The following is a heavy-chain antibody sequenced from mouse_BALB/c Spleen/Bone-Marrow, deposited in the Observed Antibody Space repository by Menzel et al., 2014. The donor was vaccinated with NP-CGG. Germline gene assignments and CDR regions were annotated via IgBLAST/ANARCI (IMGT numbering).Heavy chain of an antibody. D-gene: IGHD1-3*01. CDR2: ISSSGRT. V-gene: IGHV3-2*02. Sequence: EVMLVESGPGLVKPSQSLSLTCTVTGYSITSGFAWNWIRQFPGNNLEWMGYISSSGRTSYHPSLKGRISITRDTSKNQFFLQLNPVTTEDTATYYCARSGNFFDYWGQGTTLTVSS. CDR3: ARSGNFFDY. CDR1: GYSITSGFA. J-gene: IGHJ2*01.